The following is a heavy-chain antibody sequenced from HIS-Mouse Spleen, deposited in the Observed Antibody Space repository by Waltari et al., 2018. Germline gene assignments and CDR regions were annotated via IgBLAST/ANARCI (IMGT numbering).Heavy chain of an antibody. D-gene: IGHD5-12*01. CDR3: ARGGYSGYDFGRNWFDP. J-gene: IGHJ5*02. CDR2: INHSGST. Sequence: QVQLQQWGAGLLKPSETLSLTCAVYGGSFSGYYWSWIRQPPGKGLEWIGEINHSGSTNYTPSLTSRVTISVDTSKNQFSLKLSSVTAADTAVYYCARGGYSGYDFGRNWFDPWGQGTLVTVSS. V-gene: IGHV4-34*01. CDR1: GGSFSGYY.